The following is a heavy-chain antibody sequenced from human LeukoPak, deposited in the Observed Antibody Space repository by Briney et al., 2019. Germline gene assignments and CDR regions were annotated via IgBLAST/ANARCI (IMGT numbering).Heavy chain of an antibody. CDR1: GGTFSSYA. D-gene: IGHD3-22*01. CDR3: ARDSDGYYYDSNGYFQH. Sequence: SVKVSCKASGGTFSSYAISWVRQAPGQGLEWMGGIFPIFGTANYAQKFQGRVTITADESTSTAYMELSSLRSEDTAVYYCARDSDGYYYDSNGYFQHWGQGTLVTVSS. V-gene: IGHV1-69*13. J-gene: IGHJ1*01. CDR2: IFPIFGTA.